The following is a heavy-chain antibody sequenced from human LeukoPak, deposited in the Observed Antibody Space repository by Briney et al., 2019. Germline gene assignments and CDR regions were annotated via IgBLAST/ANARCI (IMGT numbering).Heavy chain of an antibody. J-gene: IGHJ4*02. CDR1: GLIFSSYG. CDR3: ASQRGSKYFDY. D-gene: IGHD5/OR15-5a*01. V-gene: IGHV3-66*04. CDR2: IYSGGRT. Sequence: GWSVTVSFVGTGLIFSSYGMSWLGQAGGRGLDGVAVIYSGGRTYYAVSVKGGFTISKDNSKNTLYIQMNSLRAEDTAVYYCASQRGSKYFDYWGQGTLVTVSS.